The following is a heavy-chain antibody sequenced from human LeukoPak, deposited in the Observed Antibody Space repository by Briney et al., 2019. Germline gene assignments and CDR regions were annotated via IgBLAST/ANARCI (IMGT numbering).Heavy chain of an antibody. V-gene: IGHV3-74*01. D-gene: IGHD6-6*01. CDR1: GFSFSGHW. J-gene: IGHJ4*02. CDR3: ARGPNSNWSGLDF. CDR2: ISPTGSTT. Sequence: GGSLRLSCTASGFSFSGHWMHWDRQLPGKGLVWVSRISPTGSTTSYADSVKGRFTVSRDNAKNTLYLQVNNLRAEDTAVYYCARGPNSNWSGLDFWGQGTLLTVSS.